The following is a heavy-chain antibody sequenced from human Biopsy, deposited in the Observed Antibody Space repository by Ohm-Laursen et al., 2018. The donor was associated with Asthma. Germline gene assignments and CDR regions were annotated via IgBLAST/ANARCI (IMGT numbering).Heavy chain of an antibody. CDR2: IDWEEDK. Sequence: TQTLTLTWSFSGFSLSSSGANVNWIRQPPGKALEWLARIDWEEDKFYSTSLRTRLTISKGSSEDQVVLTMTNMGPVDTATYYCTRHNDYWGPGILVTVSS. D-gene: IGHD1-14*01. J-gene: IGHJ4*02. V-gene: IGHV2-70*04. CDR3: TRHNDY. CDR1: GFSLSSSGAN.